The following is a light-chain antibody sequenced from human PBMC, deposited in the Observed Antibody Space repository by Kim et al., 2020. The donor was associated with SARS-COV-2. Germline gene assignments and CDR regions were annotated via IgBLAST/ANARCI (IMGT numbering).Light chain of an antibody. CDR2: GNS. CDR3: QSYDSSLSGYV. J-gene: IGLJ1*01. CDR1: SSNIGAGYD. Sequence: QMVSIACTGSSSNIGAGYDVHWYQQRPGTAPKLLIYGNSNRPSGVPDRFSGSKSGTSPSLAITGLQAEDEADYYCQSYDSSLSGYVFGTGTKVTVL. V-gene: IGLV1-40*01.